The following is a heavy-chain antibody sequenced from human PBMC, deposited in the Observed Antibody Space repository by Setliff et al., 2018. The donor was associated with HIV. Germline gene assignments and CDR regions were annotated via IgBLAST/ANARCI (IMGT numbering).Heavy chain of an antibody. Sequence: ASVKVSCKASGYTFTGYYMHWVRQAPGQGLEWMGRINPNSGGTNYAQKFQGRVTMTRGTSISTAYMELSRLRSDDTAVYYCARGGRYCSSTNCYDFDYWGQGTLVTVSS. D-gene: IGHD2-2*01. CDR1: GYTFTGYY. CDR3: ARGGRYCSSTNCYDFDY. J-gene: IGHJ4*02. CDR2: INPNSGGT. V-gene: IGHV1-2*06.